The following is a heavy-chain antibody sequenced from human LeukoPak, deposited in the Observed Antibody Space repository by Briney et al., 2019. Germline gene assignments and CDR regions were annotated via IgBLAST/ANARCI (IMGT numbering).Heavy chain of an antibody. D-gene: IGHD5-18*01. J-gene: IGHJ4*02. CDR1: GGSFSGYY. Sequence: SETLSLTCAVYGGSFSGYYWSWIRQPPGKGLEWIGEINHSGSTNYNPSLKSRVTISVDTSKNQFSLKLSSVTAADTAVYYCARVSRERLIQLWSRPNSVRYFDYWGQGTLVTVSS. V-gene: IGHV4-34*01. CDR3: ARVSRERLIQLWSRPNSVRYFDY. CDR2: INHSGST.